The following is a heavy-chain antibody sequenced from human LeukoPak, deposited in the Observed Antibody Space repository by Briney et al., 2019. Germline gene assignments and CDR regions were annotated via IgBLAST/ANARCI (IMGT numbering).Heavy chain of an antibody. CDR1: GYTFTGYY. V-gene: IGHV1-2*02. D-gene: IGHD6-19*01. CDR2: INPNSGGT. J-gene: IGHJ4*02. CDR3: ASKAGIAVAGLFDY. Sequence: ASVKVSCKASGYTFTGYYMHWVRQAPGQGLEWMGWINPNSGGTNYARKFQGRVTMTRDTSISTAYMELSRLRSDDTAVYYCASKAGIAVAGLFDYWGQGTLVTVSS.